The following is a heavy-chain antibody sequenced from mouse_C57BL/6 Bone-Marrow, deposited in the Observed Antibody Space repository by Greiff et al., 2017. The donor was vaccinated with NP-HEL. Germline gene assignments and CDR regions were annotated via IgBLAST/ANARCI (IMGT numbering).Heavy chain of an antibody. CDR3: TTWGYYAMDY. CDR2: IDPENGDT. J-gene: IGHJ4*01. CDR1: GFNIKDDY. Sequence: EVQLQESGAELVRPGASVKLSCTASGFNIKDDYMHWVKQRPEQGLEWIGWIDPENGDTEYASKFQGKATITADTSSNTAYQQLSSLTSEDTAVYYCTTWGYYAMDYWGQGTSVTVSS. V-gene: IGHV14-4*01.